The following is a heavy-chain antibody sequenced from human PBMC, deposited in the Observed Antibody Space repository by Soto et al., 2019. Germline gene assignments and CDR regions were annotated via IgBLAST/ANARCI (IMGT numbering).Heavy chain of an antibody. CDR3: ASSNIAAAGFYYYGMDV. V-gene: IGHV4-59*01. Sequence: PSDTLSLTFTVSGGSISSYYCIWIRPPPLNGLEWIGYIYYSGSTNYNPSLKSRVTISVDTSKNQFSLKLSSVTAADTAVYYCASSNIAAAGFYYYGMDVWGRGTTVTVSS. D-gene: IGHD6-13*01. J-gene: IGHJ6*02. CDR2: IYYSGST. CDR1: GGSISSYY.